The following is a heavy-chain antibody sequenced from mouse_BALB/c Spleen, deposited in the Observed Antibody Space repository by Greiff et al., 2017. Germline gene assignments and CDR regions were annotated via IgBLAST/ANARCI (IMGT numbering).Heavy chain of an antibody. D-gene: IGHD4-1*01. CDR2: IDPENGDT. V-gene: IGHV14-4*02. CDR1: GFNIKDYY. CDR3: NAGTGSHYYAMDY. Sequence: VQLKQSGAELVRSGASVKLSCTASGFNIKDYYMHWVKQRPEQGLEWIGWIDPENGDTEYAPKFQGKATMTADTSSNTAYLQLSSLTSEDTAVYYCNAGTGSHYYAMDYWGQGTSVTVSS. J-gene: IGHJ4*01.